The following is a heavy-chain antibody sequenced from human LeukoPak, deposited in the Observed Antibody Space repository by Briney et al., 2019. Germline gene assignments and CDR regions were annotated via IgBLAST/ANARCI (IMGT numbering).Heavy chain of an antibody. V-gene: IGHV1-69*13. Sequence: GASVKVSCKASGYTVTSYGISWVRQAPGQGLEWMGGIIPIFDTGNYAQKFQGRLTITADESTSTAYMELSSLRSEDTAVYYCARTYYYDSSGYYFDYWGQGTLVTVSS. CDR3: ARTYYYDSSGYYFDY. CDR2: IIPIFDTG. D-gene: IGHD3-22*01. J-gene: IGHJ4*02. CDR1: GYTVTSYG.